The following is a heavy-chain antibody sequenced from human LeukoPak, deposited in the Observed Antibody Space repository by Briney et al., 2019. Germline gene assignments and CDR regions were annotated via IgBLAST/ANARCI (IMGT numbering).Heavy chain of an antibody. Sequence: GGSLRLSCAASGFTFSSYSMNWVRQAPGKGLEWVSSISSSSSYIYHADSVKGRFTISRDNAKNSLYLQMNSLRAEDTAVYYCASVNVVGATSLDYWGQGTLVTVSS. CDR3: ASVNVVGATSLDY. V-gene: IGHV3-21*04. CDR2: ISSSSSYI. D-gene: IGHD1-26*01. CDR1: GFTFSSYS. J-gene: IGHJ4*02.